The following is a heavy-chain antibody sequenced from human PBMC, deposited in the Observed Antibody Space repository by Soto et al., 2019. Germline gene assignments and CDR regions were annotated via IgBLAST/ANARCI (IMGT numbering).Heavy chain of an antibody. CDR3: ARDRYPLDY. CDR2: IYSGGST. CDR1: GFTLSSNY. D-gene: IGHD3-16*02. V-gene: IGHV3-53*01. Sequence: EVQLVESGGGLIQPGGSLRLSCAASGFTLSSNYMSWVRQAPGKGLEWVSVIYSGGSTYYAVSVKGRFTISRHNSKKTQYLQMEGPRAEDTAVYYCARDRYPLDYWGQGTLVTVSS. J-gene: IGHJ4*02.